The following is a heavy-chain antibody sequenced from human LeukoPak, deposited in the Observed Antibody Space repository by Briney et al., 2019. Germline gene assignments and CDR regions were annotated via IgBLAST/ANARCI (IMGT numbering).Heavy chain of an antibody. CDR1: GYSFTRYA. CDR2: INTGNGNT. Sequence: ASVKVSCKASGYSFTRYAMYWVRQAPGQRLEWMGWINTGNGNTEYSQKFQGRVTITRDTSASTAHMELRSLRSEDTAVYYCGRTTADYVYYGMDVWGQGTTVTVSS. J-gene: IGHJ6*02. D-gene: IGHD4-17*01. V-gene: IGHV1-3*04. CDR3: GRTTADYVYYGMDV.